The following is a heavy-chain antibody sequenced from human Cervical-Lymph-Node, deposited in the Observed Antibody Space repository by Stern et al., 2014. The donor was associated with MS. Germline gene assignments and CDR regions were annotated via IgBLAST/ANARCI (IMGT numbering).Heavy chain of an antibody. CDR1: GYIFTDYY. D-gene: IGHD6-19*01. J-gene: IGHJ4*02. V-gene: IGHV1-2*06. CDR3: ANFETTNGVAGTNFDF. CDR2: INPATGDT. Sequence: QVQLVESGAEVKTPGASVKVSCKSSGYIFTDYYIHWVRRAPGQGLEWMGRINPATGDTNSAQKFQGKVTMTRDTSISTAFMEPYSLTSDDTAFYFCANFETTNGVAGTNFDFWGQGTPVTVSS.